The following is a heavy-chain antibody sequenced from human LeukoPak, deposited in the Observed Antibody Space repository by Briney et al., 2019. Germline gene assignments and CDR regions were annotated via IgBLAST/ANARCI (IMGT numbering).Heavy chain of an antibody. CDR2: ISWNSGSI. V-gene: IGHV3-66*03. Sequence: GGSLRLSCAASGFTVSSNYMSWVRQAPGKGLEWVSGISWNSGSIGYADSVKGRFTISRDNSKNTLYLQMNSLRAEDTAVYYCAKDDYYDTSGYRDWGQGTLVTVSS. D-gene: IGHD3-22*01. J-gene: IGHJ4*02. CDR1: GFTVSSNY. CDR3: AKDDYYDTSGYRD.